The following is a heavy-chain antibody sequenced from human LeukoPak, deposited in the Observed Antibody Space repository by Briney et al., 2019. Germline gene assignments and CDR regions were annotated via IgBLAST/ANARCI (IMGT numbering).Heavy chain of an antibody. CDR2: VYYSGST. J-gene: IGHJ3*02. V-gene: IGHV4-39*07. CDR1: GGSISSSRYF. D-gene: IGHD6-13*01. Sequence: SETLSLTCTVSGGSISSSRYFWGWIRQPPGKGLVWIGSVYYSGSTNYNPSLKSRVTTSVDTSKNQFSLKLSSATAADTAVYYCAGRIAAAGDDAFDIWGQGTMVTVSS. CDR3: AGRIAAAGDDAFDI.